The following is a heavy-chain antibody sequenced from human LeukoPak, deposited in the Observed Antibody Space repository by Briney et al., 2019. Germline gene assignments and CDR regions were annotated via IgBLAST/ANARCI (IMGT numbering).Heavy chain of an antibody. CDR2: IYYSGST. Sequence: MSSETLSLTCTVSGGSISSSGYYWGWIRQPPGKGLEWIGSIYYSGSTYYNPSLKSRVTISVDTSKNQFSLKLSSVTAADTAVYYCARGRVAYYGSGNLFDYWGQGTLVTVSS. D-gene: IGHD3-10*01. V-gene: IGHV4-39*01. J-gene: IGHJ4*02. CDR1: GGSISSSGYY. CDR3: ARGRVAYYGSGNLFDY.